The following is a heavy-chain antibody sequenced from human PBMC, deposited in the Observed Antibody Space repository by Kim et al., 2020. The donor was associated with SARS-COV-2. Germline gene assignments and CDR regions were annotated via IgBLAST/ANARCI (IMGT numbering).Heavy chain of an antibody. CDR3: AHAPWIIAAAGSYFDY. V-gene: IGHV2-5*02. CDR1: GFSLSTSGVG. D-gene: IGHD6-13*01. CDR2: IYWDDDK. J-gene: IGHJ4*02. Sequence: SGPTLVNPTQTLTLTCTFSGFSLSTSGVGVGWIRQPPGKALEWLALIYWDDDKRYSPSLKSRLTITKDTSKNQVVLTMTNMDPVDTATYYCAHAPWIIAAAGSYFDYWGQGTQVTVSS.